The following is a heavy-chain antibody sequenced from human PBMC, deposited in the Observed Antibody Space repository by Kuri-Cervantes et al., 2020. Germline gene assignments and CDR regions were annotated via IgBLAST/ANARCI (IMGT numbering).Heavy chain of an antibody. CDR3: AKDFGASFEGWFDP. Sequence: GESLKISCAASGFTVSSNYMNWVRQTPGKGLEWVSVIYSGGSTYYADSVKGRFTISRDNSKNTLYLQMNSLRAEDTAVYYCAKDFGASFEGWFDPWGQGTLVTVSS. V-gene: IGHV3-53*01. CDR1: GFTVSSNY. J-gene: IGHJ5*02. D-gene: IGHD1-26*01. CDR2: IYSGGST.